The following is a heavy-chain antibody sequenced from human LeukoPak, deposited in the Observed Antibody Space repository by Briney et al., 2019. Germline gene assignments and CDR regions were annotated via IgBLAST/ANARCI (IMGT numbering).Heavy chain of an antibody. D-gene: IGHD1-26*01. J-gene: IGHJ5*02. CDR3: AKAQYSGSHNWFDP. V-gene: IGHV3-30*18. CDR2: ISYDGSNK. CDR1: GFTFSSYG. Sequence: GRSLRLSCAASGFTFSSYGMHWVRQAPGKGLEWVAVISYDGSNKYYADSVKGRFTISRDNSKNTLYLQTNSLRAEDTAVYYCAKAQYSGSHNWFDPWGQGTLVTVSS.